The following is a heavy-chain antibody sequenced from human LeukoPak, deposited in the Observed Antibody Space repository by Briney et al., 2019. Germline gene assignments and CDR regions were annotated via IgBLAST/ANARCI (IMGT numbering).Heavy chain of an antibody. CDR1: GYTFTSYG. J-gene: IGHJ4*02. V-gene: IGHV1-18*01. CDR2: ISAYNGNT. CDR3: ARAATYYDFWSGYYRANYYFDY. D-gene: IGHD3-3*01. Sequence: WASVKVSCKASGYTFTSYGISWVRQAPGQGLEWMGWISAYNGNTNYAQKLQGRVTMTTDTFTSTAYMELRSLRSDDTAVYYCARAATYYDFWSGYYRANYYFDYWGQGTLVTVSS.